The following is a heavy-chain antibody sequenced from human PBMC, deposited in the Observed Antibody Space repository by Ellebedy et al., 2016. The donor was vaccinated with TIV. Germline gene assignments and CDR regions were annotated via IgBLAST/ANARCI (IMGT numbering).Heavy chain of an antibody. D-gene: IGHD3-22*01. CDR3: AVYGGSAYGPSWFDP. J-gene: IGHJ5*02. V-gene: IGHV3-66*01. CDR2: IYSGGDT. Sequence: PGGSLRLSCAASGFTVSSNYMSWVRQAPGRGLEWVSIIYSGGDTYYADSVKGRFTVSRDSSKNTLYLHMDSLRAEDTAVYYCAVYGGSAYGPSWFDPWGQGTLVTVSS. CDR1: GFTVSSNY.